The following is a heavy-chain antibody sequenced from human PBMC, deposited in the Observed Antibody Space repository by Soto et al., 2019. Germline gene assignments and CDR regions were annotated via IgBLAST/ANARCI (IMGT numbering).Heavy chain of an antibody. D-gene: IGHD6-13*01. CDR3: ARGFGAAAGTVNY. J-gene: IGHJ4*02. V-gene: IGHV4-61*01. CDR1: GGSVSSGSYY. Sequence: SSETLSLTCTVSGGSVSSGSYYWSWIRQPPGKGLEWIGYIYYSGSTNYNPALKSRVTISVDTSKNQFSLKLSSVTAADTAVYYCARGFGAAAGTVNYWGQGTLVTVSS. CDR2: IYYSGST.